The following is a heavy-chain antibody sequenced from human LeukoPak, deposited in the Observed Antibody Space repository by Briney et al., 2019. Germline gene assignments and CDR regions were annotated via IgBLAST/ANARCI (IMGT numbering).Heavy chain of an antibody. CDR1: GYTLTELS. Sequence: ASVKVSCKVSGYTLTELSMHWVRQAPGQGLEWMGGIIPIFGTANYAQKFQGRVTITADESTSTAYMELSSLRSEDTAVYYCARASYYYDRDPQYYFDYWGQGTLVTVSS. V-gene: IGHV1-69*13. CDR3: ARASYYYDRDPQYYFDY. D-gene: IGHD3-22*01. J-gene: IGHJ4*02. CDR2: IIPIFGTA.